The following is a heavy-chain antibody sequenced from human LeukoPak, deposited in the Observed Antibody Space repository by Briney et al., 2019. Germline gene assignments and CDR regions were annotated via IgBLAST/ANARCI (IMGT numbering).Heavy chain of an antibody. CDR3: ARGRFVAAAGTYFDY. D-gene: IGHD6-13*01. CDR2: IYYSGST. J-gene: IGHJ4*02. CDR1: GDSMSSYY. Sequence: SETLSLTCTVSGDSMSSYYWSWIRQPPGKGLEWIGYIYYSGSTNYNPSLKSRVTISVDTSKNQFSLKLSSVTAADTAVYYCARGRFVAAAGTYFDYWGQGTLVTVSS. V-gene: IGHV4-59*01.